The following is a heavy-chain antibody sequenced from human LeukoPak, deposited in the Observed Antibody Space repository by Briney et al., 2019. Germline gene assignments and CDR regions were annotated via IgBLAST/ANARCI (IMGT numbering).Heavy chain of an antibody. D-gene: IGHD3-22*01. J-gene: IGHJ5*02. CDR3: ERWSHDSSGYYWISS. Sequence: PGESLRLSCATSGFTFDSHWMTWVRQAPGKGLQWVASIRQDGNVKYYVDSVQGRFTISRDNAMNSLYLQMNSLRAEDTAVYYCERWSHDSSGYYWISSWGQGTLVTVSP. CDR1: GFTFDSHW. V-gene: IGHV3-7*01. CDR2: IRQDGNVK.